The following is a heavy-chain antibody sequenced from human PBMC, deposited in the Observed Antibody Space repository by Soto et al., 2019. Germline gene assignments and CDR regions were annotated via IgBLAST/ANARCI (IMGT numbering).Heavy chain of an antibody. CDR3: ARGNHRWLQLWYFDL. Sequence: QVQLVQSGAEVKKPGSSVTVSCKASGGTFSSYTISWVRQAPGQGLEWMGGIMPIFGTANYAQKFQGRVTITAAESTSTAYMELSSLRSEDTAVYYCARGNHRWLQLWYFDLWGRGTLVTVSS. CDR2: IMPIFGTA. J-gene: IGHJ2*01. V-gene: IGHV1-69*12. D-gene: IGHD5-12*01. CDR1: GGTFSSYT.